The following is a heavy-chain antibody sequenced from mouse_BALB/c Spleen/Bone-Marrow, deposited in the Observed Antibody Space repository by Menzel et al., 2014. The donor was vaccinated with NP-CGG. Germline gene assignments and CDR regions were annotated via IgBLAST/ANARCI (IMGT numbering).Heavy chain of an antibody. Sequence: VQLKHSRAELVKPGASAKLSRTASGLNIKDTYMNWVKQRPQQRLEWIERTDPAQGQTKYDPKFQGKATITEYTSTNTAYLQLSSLTSDDSAVNYCALYYSGSSVFAYSGRGTLFTVSA. CDR1: GLNIKDTY. CDR3: ALYYSGSSVFAY. V-gene: IGHV14-3*02. D-gene: IGHD1-1*01. CDR2: TDPAQGQT. J-gene: IGHJ3*01.